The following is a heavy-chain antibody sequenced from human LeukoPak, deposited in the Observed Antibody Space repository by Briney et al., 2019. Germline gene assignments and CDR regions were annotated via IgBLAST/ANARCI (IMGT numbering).Heavy chain of an antibody. J-gene: IGHJ4*02. CDR1: GFTVRSNY. V-gene: IGHV3-53*01. CDR3: ARVRPYDYVWGSYRPNDY. CDR2: IYSGGTT. D-gene: IGHD3-16*02. Sequence: PGGSLRLSCAVSGFTVRSNYMTWVRQAPGKGLEWVSVIYSGGTTYYADSVKGRFTISRDNSKNTLYLQMNSLRADDTETCDCARVRPYDYVWGSYRPNDYWGQGALVTVSS.